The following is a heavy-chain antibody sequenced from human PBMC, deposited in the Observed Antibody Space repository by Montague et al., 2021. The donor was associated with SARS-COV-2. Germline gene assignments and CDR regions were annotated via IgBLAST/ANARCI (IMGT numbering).Heavy chain of an antibody. CDR1: GGPFSGHY. CDR2: IHDSGST. Sequence: SETLSLTCAVYGGPFSGHYWSWIRQTPGKGLEWIGEIHDSGSTNYNPSLKSRVTISADTAKKQFSLMLTSVTAADTAVYYCARRPAPLLHLDWSQRYFDYYGLDVWGQGTAVIVS. CDR3: ARRPAPLLHLDWSQRYFDYYGLDV. V-gene: IGHV4-34*01. D-gene: IGHD3/OR15-3a*01. J-gene: IGHJ6*02.